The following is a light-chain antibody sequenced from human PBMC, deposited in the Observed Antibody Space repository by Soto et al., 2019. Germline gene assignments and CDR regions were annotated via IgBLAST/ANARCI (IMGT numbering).Light chain of an antibody. J-gene: IGKJ4*01. CDR3: QKYNSAPLP. CDR2: DAS. Sequence: DIQMTQSPSTVAASVGDRVTISCRASQGISSCLAWYQQKPGKGPKLLRYDASILVSGVPSWVSGSGSGTEFTLTISSLQPEDVAAYYCQKYNSAPLPFRGGTKVEIK. V-gene: IGKV1-5*01. CDR1: QGISSC.